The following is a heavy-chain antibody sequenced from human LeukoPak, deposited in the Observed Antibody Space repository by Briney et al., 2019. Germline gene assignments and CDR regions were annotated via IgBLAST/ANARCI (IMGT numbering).Heavy chain of an antibody. CDR3: ARTFTTVTTLGLAFDI. Sequence: SETLSLICTVSGGSISSGDYYWSWIRQPPGKGLEWIGYIYYSGSTYYNPSLKSRVTISVDTSKNQFSLKLSSVTAADTAVYYCARTFTTVTTLGLAFDIWGQGTMVTVSS. J-gene: IGHJ3*02. CDR2: IYYSGST. D-gene: IGHD4-17*01. CDR1: GGSISSGDYY. V-gene: IGHV4-30-4*01.